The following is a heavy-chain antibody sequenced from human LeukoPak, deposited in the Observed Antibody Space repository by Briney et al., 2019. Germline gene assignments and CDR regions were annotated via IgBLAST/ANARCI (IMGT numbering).Heavy chain of an antibody. D-gene: IGHD3-9*01. V-gene: IGHV3-23*01. J-gene: IGHJ4*02. CDR2: ISGSAGST. CDR3: AKDRSYDILTGYTY. Sequence: SGGSLRLSCAASGFTFNSYAMNWVRQAPGKGLEWVSAISGSAGSTYYADSVKGRFTISRDNSKNTLYLQMNSLRAEDTAVYYCAKDRSYDILTGYTYWGQGTLVTVSS. CDR1: GFTFNSYA.